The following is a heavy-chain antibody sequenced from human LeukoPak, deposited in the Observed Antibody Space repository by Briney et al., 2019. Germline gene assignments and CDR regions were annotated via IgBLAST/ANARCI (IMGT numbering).Heavy chain of an antibody. CDR1: GGSFSDYY. J-gene: IGHJ4*02. CDR2: INHSGST. Sequence: SETLSLTCAVYGGSFSDYYWSWIRQPPGKGLEWIGEINHSGSTNYNPSLKSRVTISVDTSKNQFSLKLSSVTAADTAVYYCARGRLYYDFWSGYYSSRPFDYWGQGTLVTVSS. V-gene: IGHV4-34*01. D-gene: IGHD3-3*01. CDR3: ARGRLYYDFWSGYYSSRPFDY.